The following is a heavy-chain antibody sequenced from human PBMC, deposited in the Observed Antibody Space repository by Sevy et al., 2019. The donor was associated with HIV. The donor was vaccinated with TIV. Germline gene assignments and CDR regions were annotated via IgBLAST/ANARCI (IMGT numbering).Heavy chain of an antibody. CDR2: IIPSGIT. D-gene: IGHD1-26*01. V-gene: IGHV4-34*01. CDR1: GGSFSGYY. Sequence: SETLSLTCAVYGGSFSGYYWSWIRQPPGKGLEWIGEIIPSGITNYNPSLKSRVTISIDTSKNQFSLKVKSVTAADTAIYYCARGQWEHPCWGQGTQVTVSS. CDR3: ARGQWEHPC. J-gene: IGHJ4*02.